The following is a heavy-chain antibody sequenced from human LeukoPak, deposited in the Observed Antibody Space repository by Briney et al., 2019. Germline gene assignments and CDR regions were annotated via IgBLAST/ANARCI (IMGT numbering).Heavy chain of an antibody. Sequence: SETLSLTCAVYGGFFSGYYWSWIRQPPGKGLEWIGEINHSGSTNYNPSLKSRVTISVDTSKNQFSLKLSSVTAADTAVYYCARGKTQCSSTSCPYFDYWGQGTLVTVSS. CDR2: INHSGST. V-gene: IGHV4-34*01. D-gene: IGHD2-2*01. J-gene: IGHJ4*02. CDR1: GGFFSGYY. CDR3: ARGKTQCSSTSCPYFDY.